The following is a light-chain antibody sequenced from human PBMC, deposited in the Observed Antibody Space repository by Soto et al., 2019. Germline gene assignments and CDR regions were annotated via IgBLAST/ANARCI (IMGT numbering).Light chain of an antibody. Sequence: QSALTQPASVSGSPGQSITISCTGTSSDVGGYNYVSWYQQHPGKAPKVMIYDVSNRPSGVSNRFSGSKSGNTASLTISGLQAEDEADYYCRSYTSSSLYVFGTGTKHTVL. CDR2: DVS. V-gene: IGLV2-14*01. CDR1: SSDVGGYNY. CDR3: RSYTSSSLYV. J-gene: IGLJ1*01.